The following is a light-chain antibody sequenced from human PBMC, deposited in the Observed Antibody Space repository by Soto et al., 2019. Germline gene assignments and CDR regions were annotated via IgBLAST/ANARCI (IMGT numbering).Light chain of an antibody. CDR2: GAS. CDR1: QSVSNNY. CDR3: QQYGSSPPT. Sequence: EVVLKQSPGTLSLYTGERATLSCRASQSVSNNYLAWYQQKPGQAPRLLIYGASNRATGIPDRFSGSGSGTDFTLTINRLEPEDFALYYCQQYGSSPPTFGQGTKVDIK. J-gene: IGKJ1*01. V-gene: IGKV3-20*01.